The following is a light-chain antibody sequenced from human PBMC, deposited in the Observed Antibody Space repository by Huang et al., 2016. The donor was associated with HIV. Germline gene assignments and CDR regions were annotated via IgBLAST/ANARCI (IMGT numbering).Light chain of an antibody. V-gene: IGKV3-20*01. CDR1: QSVSSTY. CDR3: QQYDSPPWT. CDR2: GAS. Sequence: EIVLTQSPGTLSLSPGERATLSCRASQSVSSTYLAWYQQKPGQAPRLLFYGASSRATGIPDRFSGSGSGTDFTLTISRLEPEDLAVYYCQQYDSPPWTFGQGTKVEIK. J-gene: IGKJ1*01.